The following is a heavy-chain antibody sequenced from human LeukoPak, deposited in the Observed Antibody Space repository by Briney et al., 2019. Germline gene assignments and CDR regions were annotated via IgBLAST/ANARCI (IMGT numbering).Heavy chain of an antibody. CDR2: MYYGGIT. CDR1: GGSISSSSYY. CDR3: ARSNWDSNVGIDY. J-gene: IGHJ4*02. D-gene: IGHD1-7*01. V-gene: IGHV4-39*01. Sequence: KSSETLSLTCTVSGGSISSSSYYWGWIRQPPGKGLEWIGTMYYGGITYYNPSLKSRVTTSVDTSKNQFTLKVSSVTAADTAVYYCARSNWDSNVGIDYWGQGILVIVSS.